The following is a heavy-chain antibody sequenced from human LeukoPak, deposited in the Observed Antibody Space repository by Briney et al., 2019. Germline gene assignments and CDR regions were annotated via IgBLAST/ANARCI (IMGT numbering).Heavy chain of an antibody. J-gene: IGHJ4*02. Sequence: GGSLRLSCAASGFTFSSYGMHWVRRAPGKGLEWVAVIWYDGSNKYYADSVKGRFTISRDNSKNTLYLQMNSLRAEDTAVYYCATDSSGYDYWGQGTLVTVSS. D-gene: IGHD3-22*01. CDR1: GFTFSSYG. CDR2: IWYDGSNK. CDR3: ATDSSGYDY. V-gene: IGHV3-33*01.